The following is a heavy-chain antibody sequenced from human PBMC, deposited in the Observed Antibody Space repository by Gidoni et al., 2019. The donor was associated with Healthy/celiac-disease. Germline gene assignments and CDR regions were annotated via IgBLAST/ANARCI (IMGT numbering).Heavy chain of an antibody. D-gene: IGHD3-9*01. Sequence: QVQLQESGPGLAKPSQTLSPTFTVSGGSISSGGYYSGWIRQHPGKGLKWIGSIYYSGSTYYNPSLKSRVTISVDMSKNQFSLKLSSVTAADTAVYYCARGFRYYDILTGYYSGWFDPWGQGTLVTVTS. CDR3: ARGFRYYDILTGYYSGWFDP. CDR1: GGSISSGGYY. V-gene: IGHV4-31*03. CDR2: IYYSGST. J-gene: IGHJ5*02.